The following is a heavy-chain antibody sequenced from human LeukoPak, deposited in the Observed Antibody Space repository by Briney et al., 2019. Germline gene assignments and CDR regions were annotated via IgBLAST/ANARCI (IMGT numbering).Heavy chain of an antibody. CDR3: ARHYYDSSGYIDY. Sequence: SETLSLTCAVSGGSISRYYWSWIRQPPGKGLDWIGYIYYSGSTYYNPSLKSRVTISVDTSKNQFSLKLSSVTAADTAVYYCARHYYDSSGYIDYWGQGTLVTVSS. CDR2: IYYSGST. D-gene: IGHD3-22*01. V-gene: IGHV4-59*06. CDR1: GGSISRYY. J-gene: IGHJ4*02.